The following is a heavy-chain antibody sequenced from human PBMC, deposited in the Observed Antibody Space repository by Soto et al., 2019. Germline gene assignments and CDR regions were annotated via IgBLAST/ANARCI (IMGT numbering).Heavy chain of an antibody. J-gene: IGHJ4*02. CDR1: GGSFSGYX. Sequence: QVQLQQWGAGLLKPSETLSLTCAVYGGSFSGYXXXXIXQPPGKGLEWIGEINHSGSTNYNPSLKSRVTXSVXXSXXXXXXXXXXXTAADTAVYYCARGHSQQLVKGIDYWGQGTLVTVSS. CDR2: INHSGST. V-gene: IGHV4-34*01. CDR3: ARGHSQQLVKGIDY. D-gene: IGHD6-13*01.